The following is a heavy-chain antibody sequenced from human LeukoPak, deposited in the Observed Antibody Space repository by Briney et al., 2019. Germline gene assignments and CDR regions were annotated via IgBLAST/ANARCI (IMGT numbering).Heavy chain of an antibody. J-gene: IGHJ4*02. Sequence: PSGTLSLTCAVSGCSISTTDWWTWVRQPPGKGLEWIGEIYHGGSTHYNPSLKSRVTISVDKSKNQFSLKLSSVTAADTAVYYCARVHCDDTSCFYFDYWGQGTLVTVSS. D-gene: IGHD2-2*01. CDR2: IYHGGST. CDR3: ARVHCDDTSCFYFDY. CDR1: GCSISTTDW. V-gene: IGHV4-4*02.